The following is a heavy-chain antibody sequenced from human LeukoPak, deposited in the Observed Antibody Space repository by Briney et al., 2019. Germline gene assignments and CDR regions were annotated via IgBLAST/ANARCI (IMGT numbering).Heavy chain of an antibody. CDR3: ARDLWSIAARPGYYYYGMDV. J-gene: IGHJ6*02. D-gene: IGHD6-6*01. CDR2: IIPILGIA. Sequence: ASVKVSCKASGGTFSSYAISWVRQAPGQGLEWMGRIIPILGIANYAQKFQGRVTITADKSTSTAYMELSSLRSEDTAVYYCARDLWSIAARPGYYYYGMDVWGQGTTVTVSS. CDR1: GGTFSSYA. V-gene: IGHV1-69*04.